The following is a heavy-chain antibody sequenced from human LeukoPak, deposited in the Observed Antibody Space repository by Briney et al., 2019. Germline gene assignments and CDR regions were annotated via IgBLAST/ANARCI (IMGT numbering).Heavy chain of an antibody. D-gene: IGHD2-15*01. Sequence: SETLSLTCSVSGGSIVSSTFYWGWVRQPPGKGLEWIGIIHHSGSTYYNSSLKSRVTISVDTSKNTLSLKLNSVTAADTAVYYCARVNTQGVPSPWGQGILVTVSS. V-gene: IGHV4-39*07. J-gene: IGHJ5*02. CDR1: GGSIVSSTFY. CDR3: ARVNTQGVPSP. CDR2: IHHSGST.